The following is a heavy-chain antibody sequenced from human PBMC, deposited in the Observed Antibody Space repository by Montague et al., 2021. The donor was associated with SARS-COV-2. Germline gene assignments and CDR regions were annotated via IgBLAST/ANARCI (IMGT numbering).Heavy chain of an antibody. CDR1: GFIFSSYE. CDR2: ISNSGDTK. J-gene: IGHJ4*02. CDR3: ARAGEDYYYDSSGFLY. Sequence: SLRLSGAASGFIFSSYEMNWVRQAPGKGLEWVSYISNSGDTKYYADSXXGRFPISRDNAKNSLYLQMSSLRAEDTAVYYCARAGEDYYYDSSGFLYWGQGILVTVSS. V-gene: IGHV3-48*03. D-gene: IGHD3-22*01.